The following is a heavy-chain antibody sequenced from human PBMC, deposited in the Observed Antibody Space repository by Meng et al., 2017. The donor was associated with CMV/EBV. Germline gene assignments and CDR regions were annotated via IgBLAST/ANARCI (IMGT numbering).Heavy chain of an antibody. V-gene: IGHV4-34*01. CDR2: SNHSGST. D-gene: IGHD3-10*02. J-gene: IGHJ5*02. CDR1: GGSFSGYY. CDR3: ARGITTLGWFDP. Sequence: SETLSLTCAVYGGSFSGYYWSWIRQPPGKGLEGIGESNHSGSTNYNPSLKSRVTISVDTSKNQFSLKLGSVTAADTAVYYCARGITTLGWFDPWGQGTLVTVSS.